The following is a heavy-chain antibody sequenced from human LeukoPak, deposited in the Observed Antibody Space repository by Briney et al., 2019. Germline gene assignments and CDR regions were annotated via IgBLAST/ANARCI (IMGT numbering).Heavy chain of an antibody. Sequence: GGSLRLSCAASGFTSSTYTMNWVRQAPGKGLEWVSSINGDGRYIYYADSMKGRFTISRDNAKNSLYLQMNSLRAEDTAMYYCVRVWGHTGYDYFPFDYWGQGTLVTVSS. D-gene: IGHD5-12*01. CDR1: GFTSSTYT. J-gene: IGHJ4*02. CDR3: VRVWGHTGYDYFPFDY. V-gene: IGHV3-21*01. CDR2: INGDGRYI.